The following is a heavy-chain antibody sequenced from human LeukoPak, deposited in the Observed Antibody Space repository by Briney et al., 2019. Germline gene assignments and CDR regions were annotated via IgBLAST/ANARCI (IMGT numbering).Heavy chain of an antibody. V-gene: IGHV1-69*05. CDR2: IIPIFGRA. CDR1: GGTFSSYA. J-gene: IGHJ4*02. CDR3: ARVFARSGEISGSYFYY. D-gene: IGHD1-26*01. Sequence: ASVKVSCKASGGTFSSYAINWVRQAPGQGPEWMGGIIPIFGRANYAQKFQGRVTMTTDESTSTAYMELSSLRSEDTAVYYCARVFARSGEISGSYFYYWGQGTLVTVSS.